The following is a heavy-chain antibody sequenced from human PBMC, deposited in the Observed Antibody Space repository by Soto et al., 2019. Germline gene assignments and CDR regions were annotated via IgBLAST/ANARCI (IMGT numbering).Heavy chain of an antibody. V-gene: IGHV3-33*01. D-gene: IGHD6-19*01. J-gene: IGHJ5*02. Sequence: GGSLRLSCVASGFSLRTYGMHWLRRAPGKGLEWVSFIWYDGTKKFYANSVKGRSTISKDNSNNILYLQMSGLRAEDTAVYYCAREVVTAVAGSVNWFDPWGQGTLVTVSS. CDR2: IWYDGTKK. CDR3: AREVVTAVAGSVNWFDP. CDR1: GFSLRTYG.